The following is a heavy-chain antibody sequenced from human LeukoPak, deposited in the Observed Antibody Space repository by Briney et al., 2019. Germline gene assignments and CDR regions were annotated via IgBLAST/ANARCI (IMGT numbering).Heavy chain of an antibody. D-gene: IGHD3-22*01. CDR3: ARDLYRIVVVPHYFDY. J-gene: IGHJ4*02. Sequence: GGSLRLSCAASGFTFSSYEMNWVRQAPGKGLEWVSYISSSGSTIYYADSVKGRFTISRDNAKNSLYLQMNSLRAEDTAVYYCARDLYRIVVVPHYFDYWGQGTLVTASS. CDR2: ISSSGSTI. CDR1: GFTFSSYE. V-gene: IGHV3-48*03.